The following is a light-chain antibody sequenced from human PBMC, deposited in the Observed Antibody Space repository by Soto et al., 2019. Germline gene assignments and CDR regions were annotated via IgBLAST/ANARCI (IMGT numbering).Light chain of an antibody. CDR1: SSDVGNYYY. CDR2: EVS. V-gene: IGLV2-8*01. J-gene: IGLJ1*01. CDR3: SSYAGSNNPYV. Sequence: QSVLTQPPSASGSPGQSVTISCTGTSSDVGNYYYVSWYQQHPGKAHKLMIYEVSKRPSGVPDRFSGSKSGNTASLTVSGLQAEDEADYYCSSYAGSNNPYVFGTGTKVTVL.